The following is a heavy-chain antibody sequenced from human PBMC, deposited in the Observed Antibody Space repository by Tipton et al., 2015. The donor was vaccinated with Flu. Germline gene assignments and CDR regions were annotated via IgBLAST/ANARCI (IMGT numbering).Heavy chain of an antibody. CDR3: ARVGLLKVFGLLIPNHFDP. CDR1: GVSMTSASYF. CDR2: MYHNGGT. V-gene: IGHV4-39*07. Sequence: TLSLTCTVSGVSMTSASYFWVWIRQCPGKGLEWIGTMYHNGGTYFNPSLKSRVSLTLDTSKNQFSLKLKSVTAADTAVYYCARVGLLKVFGLLIPNHFDPWGQGALVTVSS. D-gene: IGHD3/OR15-3a*01. J-gene: IGHJ5*02.